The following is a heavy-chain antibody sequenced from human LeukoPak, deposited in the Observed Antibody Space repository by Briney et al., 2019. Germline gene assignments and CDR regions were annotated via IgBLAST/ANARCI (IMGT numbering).Heavy chain of an antibody. CDR1: GGSFSGYY. D-gene: IGHD3-10*01. J-gene: IGHJ3*02. V-gene: IGHV4-34*01. CDR2: INHSGSA. CDR3: ARSDGYGLVGI. Sequence: PSETLSLTCAVYGGSFSGYYWSWIRQPPGKGLEWIGEINHSGSANYNPSLKSRVTISVDTSKNQFSLKLSSVTAADTAVYYCARSDGYGLVGIWGQGTMVTVSS.